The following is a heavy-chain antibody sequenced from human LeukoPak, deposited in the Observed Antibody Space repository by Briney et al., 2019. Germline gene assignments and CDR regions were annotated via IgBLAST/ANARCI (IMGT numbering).Heavy chain of an antibody. V-gene: IGHV4-34*01. J-gene: IGHJ4*02. CDR1: GGSFSGYY. CDR3: ARSTGYSTGCYDY. Sequence: PSETLSITSAVDGGSFSGYYWSWIRQPPGNGLEWIGEINHSGSTNYNPSLKSRITMSVDTSKNQFSLKLTSVTAADTAVYYCARSTGYSTGCYDYWGQGTLVTVSS. D-gene: IGHD6-19*01. CDR2: INHSGST.